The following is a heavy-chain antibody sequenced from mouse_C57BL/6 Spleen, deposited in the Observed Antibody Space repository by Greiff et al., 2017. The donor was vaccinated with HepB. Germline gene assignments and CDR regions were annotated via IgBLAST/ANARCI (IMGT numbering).Heavy chain of an antibody. Sequence: EVQGVESGGGLVKPGGSLKLSCAASGFTFSSYAMSWVRQTPEKRLEWVATISDGGSYTYYPDNVKGRFTISRDNAKNNLYLQMSHLKSEDTAMYYCARGAYYGYDSAWFAYRGQGTLVTVSA. CDR3: ARGAYYGYDSAWFAY. J-gene: IGHJ3*01. D-gene: IGHD2-2*01. CDR2: ISDGGSYT. V-gene: IGHV5-4*01. CDR1: GFTFSSYA.